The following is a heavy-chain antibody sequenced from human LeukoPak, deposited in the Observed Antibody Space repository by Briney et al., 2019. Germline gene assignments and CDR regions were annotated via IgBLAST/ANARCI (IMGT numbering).Heavy chain of an antibody. CDR2: ISGGDGST. CDR3: ARGYSSGWYESNWFDP. V-gene: IGHV3-23*01. J-gene: IGHJ5*02. D-gene: IGHD6-19*01. CDR1: GFPFSNYA. Sequence: GGSLRLSCAASGFPFSNYAMSWVRQAPGKGLEWVSAISGGDGSTYYADSVKGRFTISRDNSKNTLYLQINSLRAEDAAVYFCARGYSSGWYESNWFDPWGQGTLVTVSS.